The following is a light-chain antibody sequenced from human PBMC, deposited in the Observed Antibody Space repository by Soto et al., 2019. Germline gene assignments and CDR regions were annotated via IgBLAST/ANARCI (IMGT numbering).Light chain of an antibody. CDR3: QQYEDVPT. V-gene: IGKV1-33*01. J-gene: IGKJ2*01. CDR2: DAS. CDR1: QDISNY. Sequence: DIQMTQSPSSLSASVGDRVTITCQASQDISNYLNWYQQKPGKAPKLLIYDASNLETGVPSRFSGSGSGTDFTFTISSLQPEDIATYYCQQYEDVPTFGQGTKVGIK.